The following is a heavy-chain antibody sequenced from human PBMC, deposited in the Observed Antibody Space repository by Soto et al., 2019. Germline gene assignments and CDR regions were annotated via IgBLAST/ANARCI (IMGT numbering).Heavy chain of an antibody. D-gene: IGHD2-2*01. CDR3: ARDCPGSSTTCYGNERFDS. J-gene: IGHJ5*01. Sequence: EVQLVKSGGGLVQPGGSLRLSCAASGFTFSSYSMNWVRQAPGKGLEWVSYISSSRSTIYYADSVKGRFTISRDNAKNSLYLQMNSLRAEDTAVYYCARDCPGSSTTCYGNERFDSCGQGTLVTVSS. CDR1: GFTFSSYS. CDR2: ISSSRSTI. V-gene: IGHV3-48*01.